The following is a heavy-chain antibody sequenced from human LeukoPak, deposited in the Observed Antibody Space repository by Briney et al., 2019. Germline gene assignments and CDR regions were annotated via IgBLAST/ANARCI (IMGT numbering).Heavy chain of an antibody. Sequence: SETLSLTCTVSGGSISSYYWSWIRQPAGKGLEWIGRIYTSGSTNYNPFLKSRVTMSVDTSKNQFSLKLSSVTAADTAVYYCGGLELRGNYYYCYMDVWGKGTTVTVSS. D-gene: IGHD1-7*01. J-gene: IGHJ6*03. V-gene: IGHV4-4*07. CDR3: GGLELRGNYYYCYMDV. CDR1: GGSISSYY. CDR2: IYTSGST.